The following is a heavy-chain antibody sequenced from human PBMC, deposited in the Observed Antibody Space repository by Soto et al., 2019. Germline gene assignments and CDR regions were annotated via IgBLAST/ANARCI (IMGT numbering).Heavy chain of an antibody. Sequence: SETLSLTCTVSGGSISSSSYYWGWIRQPPGKGLEWIGSIYYSGSTYYNPSLKSRVTISVDTSKNQFSLKLSSVTAADTAVYYCARRRVGGSGSYYKSNYYMDVWGKGTTVTVSS. CDR3: ARRRVGGSGSYYKSNYYMDV. V-gene: IGHV4-39*01. J-gene: IGHJ6*03. CDR1: GGSISSSSYY. D-gene: IGHD3-10*01. CDR2: IYYSGST.